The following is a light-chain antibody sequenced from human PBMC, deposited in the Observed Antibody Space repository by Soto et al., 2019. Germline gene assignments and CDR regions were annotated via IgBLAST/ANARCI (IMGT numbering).Light chain of an antibody. J-gene: IGLJ3*02. CDR1: SSNIRSNT. V-gene: IGLV1-44*01. CDR3: ATWDDRLNGRV. CDR2: GNN. Sequence: QSILTQPPSASGTPGQRVTISCSGSSSNIRSNTVNWYQQLPGTTPKLLIYGNNQRPSGVPDRFSASESGTSASLAISGLQSDDEADYYCATWDDRLNGRVFGGGTKLTVL.